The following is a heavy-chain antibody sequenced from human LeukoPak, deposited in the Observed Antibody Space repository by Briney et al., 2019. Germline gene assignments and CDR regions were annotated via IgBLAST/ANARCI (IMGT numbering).Heavy chain of an antibody. Sequence: SETLSLTCTVSGGSISSYYWSWIRQPPGKGLEWIGYIYYSGSTNYNPSLKSRVTISVDTSKNQFSLKLSSVTAADTAVYYCARGLYDYATKGALYYFDYWGQGTLVSVSS. CDR1: GGSISSYY. D-gene: IGHD3-16*01. CDR2: IYYSGST. V-gene: IGHV4-59*01. CDR3: ARGLYDYATKGALYYFDY. J-gene: IGHJ4*02.